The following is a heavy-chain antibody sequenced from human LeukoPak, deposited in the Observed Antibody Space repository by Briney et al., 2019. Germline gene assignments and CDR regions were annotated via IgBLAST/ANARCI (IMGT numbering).Heavy chain of an antibody. Sequence: PSETLSPTCTVSGGSVSSSAYYWGWIRQSPGKGLEWIGSIYYSAATYYNPAFQSRVTISVDTSKNQFSLNLISVTAADTALYYCARIPVTVVGSYTTYYFDYWGQGTLVTVSS. CDR3: ARIPVTVVGSYTTYYFDY. D-gene: IGHD2-15*01. V-gene: IGHV4-39*01. CDR1: GGSVSSSAYY. CDR2: IYYSAAT. J-gene: IGHJ4*02.